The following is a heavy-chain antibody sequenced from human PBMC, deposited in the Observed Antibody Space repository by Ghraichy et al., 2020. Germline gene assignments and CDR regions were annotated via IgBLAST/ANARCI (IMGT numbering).Heavy chain of an antibody. Sequence: SETLSLTCAVYGGSFSGYYWSWIRQPPGKGLEWIGEINHSGSTNYNRSLKSRVTISVDTSKNQFSLKLSSVTAADTAVYYCARLITVDGMDVWGQGTTVTVSS. CDR1: GGSFSGYY. J-gene: IGHJ6*02. CDR3: ARLITVDGMDV. D-gene: IGHD3-22*01. V-gene: IGHV4-34*01. CDR2: INHSGST.